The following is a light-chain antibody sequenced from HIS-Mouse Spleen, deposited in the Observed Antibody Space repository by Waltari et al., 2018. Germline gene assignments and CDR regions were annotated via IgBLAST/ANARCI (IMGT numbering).Light chain of an antibody. V-gene: IGLV3-9*01. J-gene: IGLJ2*01. CDR3: QVWDSSTVV. CDR2: RDT. CDR1: NIGSKN. Sequence: SYELTQPLSVSVALGQTARITWGGNNIGSKNVHWYQQKPGQAPGLVIYRDTNRPSGTPERFSGSNSGNTATLTISRAQAGDEADYYCQVWDSSTVVFGGGTKLTVL.